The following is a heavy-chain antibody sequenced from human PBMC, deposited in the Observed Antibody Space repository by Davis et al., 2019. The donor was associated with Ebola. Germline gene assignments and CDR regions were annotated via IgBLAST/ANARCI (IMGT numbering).Heavy chain of an antibody. CDR3: AKVYSSGYYFFDY. CDR1: GFTFDDYA. J-gene: IGHJ4*02. Sequence: SLKISCAASGFTFDDYAMHWVRQVLGKGLEWVSGISWNSDGIDYADSVKGRFTISRDNAKNSLYLQMNSLRAEDTALYYCAKVYSSGYYFFDYWGQGTLVTVSS. V-gene: IGHV3-9*01. D-gene: IGHD3-22*01. CDR2: ISWNSDGI.